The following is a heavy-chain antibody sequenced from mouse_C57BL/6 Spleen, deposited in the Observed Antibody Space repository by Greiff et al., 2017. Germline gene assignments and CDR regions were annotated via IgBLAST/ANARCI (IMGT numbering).Heavy chain of an antibody. Sequence: QVQLQQSGAELVRPGASVKLSCKASGYTFTDYYINWVKQRPGQGLEWIARIYPGSGNTYYNEKFKGKATLTAEKSSSTASMQLSSLTSEDSAVYFCARDTTVVAKGAMDYWGQGTSVTVSS. CDR2: IYPGSGNT. CDR3: ARDTTVVAKGAMDY. CDR1: GYTFTDYY. V-gene: IGHV1-76*01. J-gene: IGHJ4*01. D-gene: IGHD1-1*01.